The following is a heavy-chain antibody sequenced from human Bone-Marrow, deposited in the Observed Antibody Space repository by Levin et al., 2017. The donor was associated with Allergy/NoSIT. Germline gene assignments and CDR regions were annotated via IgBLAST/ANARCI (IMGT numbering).Heavy chain of an antibody. D-gene: IGHD6-6*01. CDR2: IIPNFDTP. V-gene: IGHV1-69*13. CDR1: GGTFSNDA. Sequence: ASVKVSCKASGGTFSNDAINWVRQAPGQGLEWMGRIIPNFDTPRYAQKFQGRVTISADEYTNTVHMEVSSLRSEDTATYYCARGRLTSDAARFPYYGMDVWGQGTTVTVSS. J-gene: IGHJ6*02. CDR3: ARGRLTSDAARFPYYGMDV.